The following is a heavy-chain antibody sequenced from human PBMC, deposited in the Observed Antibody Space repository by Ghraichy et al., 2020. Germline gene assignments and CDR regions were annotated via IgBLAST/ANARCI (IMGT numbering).Heavy chain of an antibody. CDR1: GFTFSSYA. Sequence: GGSLRLSCAASGFTFSSYAMSWVRQAPGKGLEWVSAISGSGGSTYYADSVKGRFTISRDNSKNTLYLQMNSLRAEDTAVYYCAKGRAFITGLWLHAFDIWGQGTMVTVSS. D-gene: IGHD5-18*01. V-gene: IGHV3-23*01. J-gene: IGHJ3*02. CDR2: ISGSGGST. CDR3: AKGRAFITGLWLHAFDI.